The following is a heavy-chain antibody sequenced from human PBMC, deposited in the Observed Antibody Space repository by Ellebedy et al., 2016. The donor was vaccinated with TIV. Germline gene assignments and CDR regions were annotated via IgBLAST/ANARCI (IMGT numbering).Heavy chain of an antibody. Sequence: GESLKISXAASGFTFSSYAMHWVRQAPGKGLEWVAVISYDGSNKYYADSVKGRFTISRDNSKNTLYLQMNSLRAEDTAVYYCAYYYDSSGYYPRKDVWGQGTTVTVSS. CDR1: GFTFSSYA. J-gene: IGHJ6*02. V-gene: IGHV3-30-3*01. D-gene: IGHD3-22*01. CDR2: ISYDGSNK. CDR3: AYYYDSSGYYPRKDV.